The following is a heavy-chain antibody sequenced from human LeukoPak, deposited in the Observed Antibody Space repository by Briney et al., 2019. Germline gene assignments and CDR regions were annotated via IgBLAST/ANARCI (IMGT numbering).Heavy chain of an antibody. CDR3: ARQESDFDY. J-gene: IGHJ4*02. V-gene: IGHV4-38-2*01. CDR2: IYHSGST. D-gene: IGHD3-10*01. Sequence: SETLSLTCAVSGYSISSGYYWGWIPQPPGKGLEWIGSIYHSGSTYYNPSLKSRVTISVDTSKNQFSLKLSSATAADTAVYYCARQESDFDYWGQGTLVTVSS. CDR1: GYSISSGYY.